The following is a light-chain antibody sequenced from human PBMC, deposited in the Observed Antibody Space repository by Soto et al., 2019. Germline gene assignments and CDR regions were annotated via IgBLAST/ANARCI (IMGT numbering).Light chain of an antibody. V-gene: IGKV4-1*01. CDR3: QEDSRARPLT. J-gene: IGKJ4*01. CDR2: LAS. CDR1: QRVXYSSNNKNY. Sequence: DKSAXLXCKSXQRVXYSSNNKNYLAWYQQKPLQPPKLLIYLASTLESWVPDLFSGRWTETDFTLTMRRSQADGVAVCCCQEDSRARPLT.